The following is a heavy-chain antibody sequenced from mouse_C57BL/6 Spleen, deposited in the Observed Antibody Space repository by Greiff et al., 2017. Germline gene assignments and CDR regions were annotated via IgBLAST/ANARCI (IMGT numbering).Heavy chain of an antibody. D-gene: IGHD2-5*01. CDR1: GYTFTSYW. Sequence: QVQLQQPGAELVMPGASVKLSCKASGYTFTSYWMHWVKQRPGQGLEWIGEIDPSDSYTNYNQKFKGKSTLTVDKSSSTAYMQLSSLTSEDSAVYYCARFHSNYVYAMDYWGQGTSVTVSS. J-gene: IGHJ4*01. CDR2: IDPSDSYT. CDR3: ARFHSNYVYAMDY. V-gene: IGHV1-69*01.